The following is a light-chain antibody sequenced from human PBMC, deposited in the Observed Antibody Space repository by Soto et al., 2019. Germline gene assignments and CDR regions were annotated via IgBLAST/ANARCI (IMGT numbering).Light chain of an antibody. CDR3: CSYAGSYNLGV. Sequence: QSVLTQPRSVSGSPGQSVTISCTGTSSDVGGYDFVSWYQQHPGKAPKLMIHDVTKRPSGVPDRFSGSKSGNSASLTISGLQAEDEAEYYCCSYAGSYNLGVFGGGTKLTVL. V-gene: IGLV2-11*01. CDR1: SSDVGGYDF. CDR2: DVT. J-gene: IGLJ3*02.